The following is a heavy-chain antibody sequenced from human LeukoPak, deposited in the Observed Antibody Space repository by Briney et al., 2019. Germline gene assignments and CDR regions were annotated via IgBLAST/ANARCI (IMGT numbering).Heavy chain of an antibody. CDR2: IYYSGST. CDR3: ARERAYYWYFDL. Sequence: PSETLSLTCTVSGGSISSHYWSWIRQPPGKGLEWIGYIYYSGSTNYNPSLKSRVTISVDTSKNQFSLKLSSVTAADTAVYYCARERAYYWYFDLWGRGTLVIVSS. CDR1: GGSISSHY. J-gene: IGHJ2*01. V-gene: IGHV4-59*11.